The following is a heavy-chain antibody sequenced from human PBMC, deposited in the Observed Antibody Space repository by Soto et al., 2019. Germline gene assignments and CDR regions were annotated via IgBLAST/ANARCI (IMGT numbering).Heavy chain of an antibody. CDR2: IYYSGST. V-gene: IGHV4-61*01. CDR3: ARCRVVVGTTDYYYYGIDV. CDR1: GGSVSSGNYY. D-gene: IGHD2-15*01. J-gene: IGHJ6*02. Sequence: SETLSLTCTVSGGSVSSGNYYWSWIRQPPGKGLEWIGYIYYSGSTKYNPSLKSRVTISVDMSKNQLSLKLNSVTAADTAVYYCARCRVVVGTTDYYYYGIDVWGQGTTVTVSS.